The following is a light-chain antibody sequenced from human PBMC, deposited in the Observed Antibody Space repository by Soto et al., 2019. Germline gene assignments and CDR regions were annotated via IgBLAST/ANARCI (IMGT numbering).Light chain of an antibody. CDR1: ISNIGSNF. CDR2: RNN. V-gene: IGLV1-47*01. CDR3: AAWDDSLSGVV. Sequence: QSVLTQPPSASGTPGQGVTISCSGSISNIGSNFIYWYQQLPGTAPKLLIYRNNERPSGVPDRFSGSKSGTSASLAISGLRSEDEADYHCAAWDDSLSGVVFGGGTKVTVL. J-gene: IGLJ2*01.